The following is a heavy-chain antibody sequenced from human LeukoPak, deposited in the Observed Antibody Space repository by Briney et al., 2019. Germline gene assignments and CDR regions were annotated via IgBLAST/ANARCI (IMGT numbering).Heavy chain of an antibody. D-gene: IGHD3-10*01. CDR1: GFSFSSFS. V-gene: IGHV3-21*04. CDR3: AKDLQAYGSGSYMDY. J-gene: IGHJ4*02. CDR2: ISGGSSFT. Sequence: GGSLRLSCTASGFSFSSFSMNWVRQAPGKGLEWVSYISGGSSFTYYVDSVKGRFTISRDNAKNSLYLQMNSLRAEDTAVYYCAKDLQAYGSGSYMDYWGQGTLVTVSS.